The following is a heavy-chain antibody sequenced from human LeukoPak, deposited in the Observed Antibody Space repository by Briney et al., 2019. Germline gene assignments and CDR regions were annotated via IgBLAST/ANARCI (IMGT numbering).Heavy chain of an antibody. CDR1: GGSFSGYY. CDR2: IYYSGST. J-gene: IGHJ4*02. Sequence: PSETLSLTCAVYGGSFSGYYWSWIRQPPGKGLEWIGYIYYSGSTNYNPSLKSRVTISVDTSKNQFSLKLSSVTAADTAVYYCARFVTNFDYWGQGTLVTVSS. CDR3: ARFVTNFDY. V-gene: IGHV4-59*01. D-gene: IGHD3-3*01.